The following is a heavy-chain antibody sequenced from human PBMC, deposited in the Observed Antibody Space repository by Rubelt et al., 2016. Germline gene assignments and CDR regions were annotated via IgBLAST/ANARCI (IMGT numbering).Heavy chain of an antibody. CDR1: GGSITSSTYY. J-gene: IGHJ4*02. CDR3: ARTPGQSSWYYFDY. CDR2: VYYSGST. D-gene: IGHD6-13*01. Sequence: QVQLQESGPGLVKPSETLSLTCTVSGGSITSSTYYWGWIRQPPGKGLEWIGSVYYSGSTFYSPSPTHRVPISLNPSKNPLSLKLSSVTAADTAVYYCARTPGQSSWYYFDYWGQVTLVTVSS. V-gene: IGHV4-39*01.